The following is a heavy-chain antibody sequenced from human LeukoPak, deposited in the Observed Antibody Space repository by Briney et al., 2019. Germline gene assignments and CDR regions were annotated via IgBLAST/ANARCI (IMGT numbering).Heavy chain of an antibody. D-gene: IGHD6-13*01. CDR1: GVSFNENF. V-gene: IGHV4-34*01. Sequence: SETLSLTCAVYGVSFNENFWTWIRQPPGKGLEWIGEINQRRKINYNPSLHTRVTLSVDTSRKLSSLRLPSVTAADTAMYYCASRSEDCCWSFDYWAQGKLVTVSS. CDR3: ASRSEDCCWSFDY. CDR2: INQRRKI. J-gene: IGHJ4*02.